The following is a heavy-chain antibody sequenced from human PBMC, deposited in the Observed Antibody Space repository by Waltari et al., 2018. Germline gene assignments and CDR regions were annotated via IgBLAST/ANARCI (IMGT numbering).Heavy chain of an antibody. J-gene: IGHJ4*02. D-gene: IGHD1-26*01. CDR1: GFTFGNYA. Sequence: EVQLLESGGDLVQPGGSLRLSWAASGFTFGNYAMTWVRQAPGKGLEWVSVIGGGGSTTYYADSVKGRFTISRDNSKNTLYLQMNRLRVEDTAVYYCAKKLGVSSWYYFDYWGQGTLVTVSS. CDR2: IGGGGSTT. V-gene: IGHV3-23*01. CDR3: AKKLGVSSWYYFDY.